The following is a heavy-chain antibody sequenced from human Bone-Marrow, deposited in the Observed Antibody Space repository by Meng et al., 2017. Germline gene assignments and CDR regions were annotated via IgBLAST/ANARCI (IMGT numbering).Heavy chain of an antibody. D-gene: IGHD3-10*01. Sequence: SVKVSCKASGFTFTDYFIHWVRQAPGQGLEWMGGIIPIFGTANYAQKFQGRDTITADESTSTAYMELSSLRSEDTAVYYCATRSNYYGSGSYRDYYYYGMDVWGQGNTVPCSS. CDR3: ATRSNYYGSGSYRDYYYYGMDV. CDR1: GFTFTDYF. V-gene: IGHV1-69*13. J-gene: IGHJ6*01. CDR2: IIPIFGTA.